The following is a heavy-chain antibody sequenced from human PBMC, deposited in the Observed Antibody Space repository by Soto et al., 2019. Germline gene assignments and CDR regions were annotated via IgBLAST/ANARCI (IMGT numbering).Heavy chain of an antibody. Sequence: QITLKESGPTLVKPTQTLTLTCTFSGFSVSTSGVGVGWIRQPPGKALEWLALIYWDDDKRYSPSLKSRLTITTDTSKHQVVLTMTTMDPVDTATYYCAYGDYVGNWFDPWGQGTLVTVSS. V-gene: IGHV2-5*02. CDR1: GFSVSTSGVG. CDR3: AYGDYVGNWFDP. CDR2: IYWDDDK. J-gene: IGHJ5*02. D-gene: IGHD4-17*01.